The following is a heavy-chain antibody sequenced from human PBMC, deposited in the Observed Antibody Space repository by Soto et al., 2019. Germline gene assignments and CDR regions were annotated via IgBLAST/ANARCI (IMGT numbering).Heavy chain of an antibody. CDR2: IYYSGST. CDR3: ARTDGTTDGYYYYYGMDV. D-gene: IGHD4-17*01. Sequence: QVQLKASGPGLVKPSQTLALTCTFSVGSISRGGYYWIWFLQHPVKVLEWIGYIYYSGSTYYNPSLKSRVTISVDKSKNQFSLELSSVTAADTAVYYCARTDGTTDGYYYYYGMDVWGQGTTVTVSS. V-gene: IGHV4-31*03. J-gene: IGHJ6*02. CDR1: VGSISRGGYY.